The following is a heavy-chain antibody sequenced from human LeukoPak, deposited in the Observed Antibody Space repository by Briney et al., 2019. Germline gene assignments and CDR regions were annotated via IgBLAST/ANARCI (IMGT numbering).Heavy chain of an antibody. Sequence: SGTLSLTCAVSGGSISSSNWWSWVRQPPGKGLAWIGEIYHSGSTNYNPSLKSRVTISVDTSKNQFSLKLSSVTAADTAVYYCATIKYDFWSGPRVDYWGQGTLVTVSS. V-gene: IGHV4-4*02. CDR2: IYHSGST. CDR3: ATIKYDFWSGPRVDY. J-gene: IGHJ4*02. CDR1: GGSISSSNW. D-gene: IGHD3-3*01.